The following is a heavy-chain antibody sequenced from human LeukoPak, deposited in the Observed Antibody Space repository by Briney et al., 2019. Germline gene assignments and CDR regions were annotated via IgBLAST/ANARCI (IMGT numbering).Heavy chain of an antibody. Sequence: SQTLSLTCTVSGGSISSGDYYWSWIRQPPGKGLEWIGEINHSGSTNYNPSLKSRVTISVDTSKNQFSLKLSSVTAADTAVYYCARGGTRDYWGQGTLVTVSS. CDR3: ARGGTRDY. J-gene: IGHJ4*02. CDR1: GGSISSGDYY. D-gene: IGHD1-1*01. V-gene: IGHV4-30-4*08. CDR2: INHSGST.